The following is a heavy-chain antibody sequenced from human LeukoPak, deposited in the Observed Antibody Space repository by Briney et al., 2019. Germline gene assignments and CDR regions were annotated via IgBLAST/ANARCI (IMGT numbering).Heavy chain of an antibody. CDR3: ARPSGSYDPYAAFDI. D-gene: IGHD1-26*01. Sequence: ASVKVSCKASGYTFTSYYMHWVRQAPGQGLEWMGIINPSGGSTSYAQKFQGRVTMTRDTSTSTVYMELSSLRSEDTAVYYCARPSGSYDPYAAFDIWGQGTMVTGSS. CDR2: INPSGGST. CDR1: GYTFTSYY. V-gene: IGHV1-46*01. J-gene: IGHJ3*02.